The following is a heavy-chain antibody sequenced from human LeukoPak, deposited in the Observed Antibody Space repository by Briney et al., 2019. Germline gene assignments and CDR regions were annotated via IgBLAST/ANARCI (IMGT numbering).Heavy chain of an antibody. V-gene: IGHV3-30*04. CDR3: ARGIRIAVAGNIDY. CDR2: ISYDGSNK. J-gene: IGHJ4*02. D-gene: IGHD6-19*01. CDR1: GFTFSSYS. Sequence: GGSLRLSCAASGFTFSSYSIHWVRQAPGKGLEWVAAISYDGSNKKYADSVKGRFTISRDNSKNTPYLQMNSLRAEDTAVYYCARGIRIAVAGNIDYWGQGTLVTVSS.